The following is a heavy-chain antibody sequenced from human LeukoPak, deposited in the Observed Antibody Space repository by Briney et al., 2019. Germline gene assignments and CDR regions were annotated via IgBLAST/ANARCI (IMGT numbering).Heavy chain of an antibody. CDR1: GYSFTIYW. J-gene: IGHJ1*01. V-gene: IGHV5-51*01. D-gene: IGHD6-13*01. Sequence: GESLKISCKGSGYSFTIYWIAWVRQMPGKGLEWMGIIYPGDSNTKYSPSFQGQVTISADKSISTAYLQWSSLKASDTAMYYCARPPYSSSLKYFHHWGQGTLVTVSS. CDR3: ARPPYSSSLKYFHH. CDR2: IYPGDSNT.